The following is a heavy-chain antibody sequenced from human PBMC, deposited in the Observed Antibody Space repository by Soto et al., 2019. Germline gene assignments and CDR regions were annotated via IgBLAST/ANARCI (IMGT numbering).Heavy chain of an antibody. V-gene: IGHV3-7*03. CDR3: AREYCSGGSCYPVSYFDY. D-gene: IGHD2-15*01. CDR1: GFTFSSYW. J-gene: IGHJ4*02. CDR2: IKQDGSEK. Sequence: PGGSLRLSCAASGFTFSSYWMSWVRQAPGKGLEWVANIKQDGSEKYYVDSVKGRFTISRDNAKNSLYLQMNSLRAEDTAVYYCAREYCSGGSCYPVSYFDYWGQGTMVTVYS.